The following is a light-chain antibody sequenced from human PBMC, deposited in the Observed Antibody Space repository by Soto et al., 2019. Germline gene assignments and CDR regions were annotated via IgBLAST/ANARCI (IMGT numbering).Light chain of an antibody. J-gene: IGKJ1*01. CDR2: GAS. V-gene: IGKV3-15*01. CDR3: QQYASSRT. CDR1: QSVSSN. Sequence: EIVMTQSPATLSVSPGERATLSCRASQSVSSNLAWYQQKPGQAPRLLIYGASTRATGIPARFSGSGSGTDFTLTITRLEPEDFAVYYCQQYASSRTFGQGTKVDNK.